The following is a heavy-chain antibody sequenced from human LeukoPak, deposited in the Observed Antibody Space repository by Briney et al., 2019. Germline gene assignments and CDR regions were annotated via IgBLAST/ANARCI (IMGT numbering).Heavy chain of an antibody. CDR2: IYTSGST. Sequence: SETLSLTCTVSGGSTSSGGSYWSWIRQPAGKGLEWIGRIYTSGSTNYNPSLKSRVTMSVDMSKNQFSLKLSSVTAADTAVYYCARQGSYGDYMLVDYWGQGTRVTVSS. J-gene: IGHJ4*02. V-gene: IGHV4-61*02. CDR3: ARQGSYGDYMLVDY. D-gene: IGHD4-17*01. CDR1: GGSTSSGGSY.